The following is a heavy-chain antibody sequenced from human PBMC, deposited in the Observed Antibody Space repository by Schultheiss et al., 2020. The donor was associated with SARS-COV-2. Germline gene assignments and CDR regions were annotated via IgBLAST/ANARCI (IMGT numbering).Heavy chain of an antibody. CDR3: ARGVRTVTTSFDY. J-gene: IGHJ4*02. CDR1: GGSISSYY. CDR2: IYYSGGT. V-gene: IGHV4-59*12. Sequence: SQTLSLTCTVSGGSISSYYWSWIRQPPGKGLEWIGYIYYSGGTNYSPSLKSRVTISVDTSKNQFSLKLSSVTAADTAVYYCARGVRTVTTSFDYWGQGTLVTVSS. D-gene: IGHD4-17*01.